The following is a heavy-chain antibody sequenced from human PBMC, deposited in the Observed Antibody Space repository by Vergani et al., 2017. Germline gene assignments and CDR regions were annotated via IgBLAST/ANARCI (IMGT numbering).Heavy chain of an antibody. J-gene: IGHJ4*02. V-gene: IGHV4-59*01. CDR3: ARDSGGYAIDY. CDR1: GGSISSYY. CDR2: IYYSGSA. D-gene: IGHD3-10*01. Sequence: QVQLQESGPGLVKPSETLSLTCTVSGGSISSYYWSWIRQPPGKGLEWIGYIYYSGSANYNPSLKSRVTISVDTSKNQFSLKLSSVTAADTAVYDCARDSGGYAIDYWGQGTLVTVSS.